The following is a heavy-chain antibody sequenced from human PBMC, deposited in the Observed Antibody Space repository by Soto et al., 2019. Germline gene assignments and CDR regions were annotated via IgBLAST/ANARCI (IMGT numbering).Heavy chain of an antibody. V-gene: IGHV4-39*01. CDR3: ARHDSSSWYGGFDY. D-gene: IGHD6-13*01. CDR1: GGSISSSSYY. CDR2: IYYSGST. Sequence: QLQLQESGPGLVKPSETLSLTCTVSGGSISSSSYYWGWIRQPPGKGLEWIGSIYYSGSTYYNPSLKSRVTISVDTSKNQFSLKLSSVTAADTAVYYCARHDSSSWYGGFDYWGQGTLVTVSS. J-gene: IGHJ4*02.